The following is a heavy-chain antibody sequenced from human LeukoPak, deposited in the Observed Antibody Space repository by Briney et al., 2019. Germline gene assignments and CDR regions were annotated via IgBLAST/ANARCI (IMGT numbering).Heavy chain of an antibody. CDR2: ISYDGSNK. D-gene: IGHD3-10*01. J-gene: IGHJ4*02. CDR1: GFTFSSYA. V-gene: IGHV3-30-3*01. Sequence: GGSLRLSCAASGFTFSSYAMHWVRQAPGKGLEWVAVISYDGSNKYYADSVKGRFTISRDNSKNTLYLQMNSLRAEDTAVYYCAREYYGSGKTFDYWGQGTLVTVSS. CDR3: AREYYGSGKTFDY.